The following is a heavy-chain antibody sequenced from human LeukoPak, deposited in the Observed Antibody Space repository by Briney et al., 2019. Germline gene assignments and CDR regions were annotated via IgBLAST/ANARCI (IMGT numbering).Heavy chain of an antibody. J-gene: IGHJ4*02. V-gene: IGHV1-2*02. CDR1: GYTFNGHY. CDR2: INPNSGGT. Sequence: GASVKVSCKASGYTFNGHYMHWVRQAPGQGLEWMGWINPNSGGTNYAQKFQGRVTMTRDTSTSTAYMELRSLRSDDTAVYYCARDTRYFGWPHDYWGQGTLVTVSS. CDR3: ARDTRYFGWPHDY. D-gene: IGHD3-9*01.